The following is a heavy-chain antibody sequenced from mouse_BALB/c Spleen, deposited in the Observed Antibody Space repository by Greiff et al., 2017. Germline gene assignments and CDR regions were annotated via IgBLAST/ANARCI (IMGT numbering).Heavy chain of an antibody. V-gene: IGHV1S137*01. J-gene: IGHJ2*01. CDR2: ISTYYGDA. D-gene: IGHD1-1*01. Sequence: VQLQQSGAELVRPGVSVKISCKGSGYTFTDYAMHWVKQSHAKSLEWIGVISTYYGDASYNQKFKGKATMTVDKSSSTAYMELARLTSEDSAIYYCARSGTTVVAPFDYWGQGTTLTVSS. CDR1: GYTFTDYA. CDR3: ARSGTTVVAPFDY.